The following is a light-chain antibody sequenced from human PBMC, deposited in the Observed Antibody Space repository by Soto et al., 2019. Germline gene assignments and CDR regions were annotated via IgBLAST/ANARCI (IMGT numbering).Light chain of an antibody. CDR2: AAS. V-gene: IGKV1D-13*01. Sequence: AIQLTQSPSSLSASVGDRVTITCRASQGLNSNLAWYQQKPGKAPKLLMYAASTLQKGVPSRFSGNGSGTDFAITISSLQPEDFATYYCQHSSNYFTFGPGTKVDI. CDR3: QHSSNYFT. J-gene: IGKJ3*01. CDR1: QGLNSN.